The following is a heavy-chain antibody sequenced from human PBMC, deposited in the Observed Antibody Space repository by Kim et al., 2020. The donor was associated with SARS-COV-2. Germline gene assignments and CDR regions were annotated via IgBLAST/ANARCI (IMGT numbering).Heavy chain of an antibody. V-gene: IGHV3-23*03. CDR2: VLSAPDIT. Sequence: GGSLRLSCAASGFTFSNFAMNWVRQVPGKGLEWVSIVLSAPDITYYADSVKGRFTISRDNSKNTVYLQMNSLRTEDTAVYYCAKGVENSGYLTDFWGRGTLVTVSS. CDR3: AKGVENSGYLTDF. D-gene: IGHD5-12*01. CDR1: GFTFSNFA. J-gene: IGHJ4*02.